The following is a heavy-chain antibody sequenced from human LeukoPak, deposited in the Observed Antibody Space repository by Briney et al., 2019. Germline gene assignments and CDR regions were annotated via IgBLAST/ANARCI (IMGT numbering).Heavy chain of an antibody. D-gene: IGHD3-22*01. CDR1: GFTFSSYS. V-gene: IGHV3-21*01. CDR2: ISSSSSYI. Sequence: GGSLRLSCAASGFTFSSYSMNWVRQAPGKGLEWVSSISSSSSYIYYADSVKGRFTISRDNAKNSLYLQMNSLRAEDTAVYYCAREGYDSSGYYMRDAFDIWGQGTMVTVSS. CDR3: AREGYDSSGYYMRDAFDI. J-gene: IGHJ3*02.